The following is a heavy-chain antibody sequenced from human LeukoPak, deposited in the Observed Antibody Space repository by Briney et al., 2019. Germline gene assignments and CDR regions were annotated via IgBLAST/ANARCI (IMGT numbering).Heavy chain of an antibody. CDR2: IYHSGIT. CDR1: GYSISSGYY. Sequence: LETLSLTRAVSGYSISSGYYWGWIRQPPGKGLEWIGSIYHSGITYYNTSLRSRVTISVDTSKNQFSLRLISVTAADTAMYYCARLFGVPHAFDVWGQGTMVTVSS. D-gene: IGHD3-10*02. J-gene: IGHJ3*01. V-gene: IGHV4-38-2*01. CDR3: ARLFGVPHAFDV.